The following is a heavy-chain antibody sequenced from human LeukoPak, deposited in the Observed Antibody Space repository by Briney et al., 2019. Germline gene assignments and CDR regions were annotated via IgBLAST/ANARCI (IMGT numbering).Heavy chain of an antibody. CDR1: GFTFSSYA. CDR2: ISGSGGST. D-gene: IGHD3-3*01. V-gene: IGHV3-23*01. Sequence: QSGGSLRLSCAASGFTFSSYAMSWVRQAPGKGLEWVSAISGSGGSTYYADSVKGRFTISRDNAKNSLYLQMNSLRAEDTAVYYCARDSVTIFGVEDYWGQGTLVTVSS. J-gene: IGHJ4*02. CDR3: ARDSVTIFGVEDY.